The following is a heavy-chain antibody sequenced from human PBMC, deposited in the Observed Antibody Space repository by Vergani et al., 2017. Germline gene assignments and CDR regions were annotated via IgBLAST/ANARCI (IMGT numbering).Heavy chain of an antibody. CDR2: IYSGGST. D-gene: IGHD3-3*01. CDR3: ARGVEFWSGWDY. V-gene: IGHV3-66*01. CDR1: GFTVSSNY. J-gene: IGHJ4*02. Sequence: EVQLVESGGGLVQPGGSLRLSCAASGFTVSSNYMSWVRQAPGKGLEWVSVIYSGGSTYYADSVKGRFTISRDKSQNTLYLQMNSLRAEDTAVYYCARGVEFWSGWDYWGQGTLVTVSS.